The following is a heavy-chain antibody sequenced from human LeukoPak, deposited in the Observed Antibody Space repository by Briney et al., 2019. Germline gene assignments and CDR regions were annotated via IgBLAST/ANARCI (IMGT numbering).Heavy chain of an antibody. Sequence: ASVKVSCKASGYTFSDYGISWVRQAPGQGLEWMGWISTSNGNTNYAQKLQGRVAMTTDTSTSTAYMELRSLRSDDTAVYYCARNAYGAQTPSDVWGQGTTVTVSS. J-gene: IGHJ6*02. V-gene: IGHV1-18*01. CDR2: ISTSNGNT. CDR3: ARNAYGAQTPSDV. CDR1: GYTFSDYG. D-gene: IGHD4-17*01.